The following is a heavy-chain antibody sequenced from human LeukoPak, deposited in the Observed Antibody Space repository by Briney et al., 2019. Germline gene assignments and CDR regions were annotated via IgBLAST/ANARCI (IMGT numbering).Heavy chain of an antibody. V-gene: IGHV1-8*01. CDR1: GYTFTSYD. CDR3: ARGKIAAAGTFDP. CDR2: MNPNSVNT. Sequence: ASVKVSCKASGYTFTSYDINWVRQATGQGLEWMGWMNPNSVNTGYAQKFQGRVTMTRNTSISTAYMELSSLRSEDTAVYYCARGKIAAAGTFDPWGQGTLVSVSS. J-gene: IGHJ5*02. D-gene: IGHD6-13*01.